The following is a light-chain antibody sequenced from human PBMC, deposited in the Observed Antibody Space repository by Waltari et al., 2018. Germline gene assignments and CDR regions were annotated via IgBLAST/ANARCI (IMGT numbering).Light chain of an antibody. CDR1: QSVSSSY. CDR2: GAS. Sequence: IVLTQSPGTLSLSPGERATPSCRASQSVSSSYLAWYQQKPGQAPRLLIYGASNRASGIPDRFSGRGSGTDFSLTISRLEPEDFAVYYCQQYGSSPLTFGGGTKVEIK. CDR3: QQYGSSPLT. J-gene: IGKJ4*01. V-gene: IGKV3-20*01.